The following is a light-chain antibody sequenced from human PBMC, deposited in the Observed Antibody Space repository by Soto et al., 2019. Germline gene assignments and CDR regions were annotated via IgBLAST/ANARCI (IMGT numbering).Light chain of an antibody. CDR1: SSDVGGYNY. J-gene: IGLJ1*01. V-gene: IGLV2-14*03. Sequence: QSALTQPASVSGSPGQSITISCTGTSSDVGGYNYVSWYQHHPGKAPKLMIYDVSNRPSGVSNRFSGSKSGNTTSLTISGLQAEDAAHYYCSSYTSSSTLYVFGTGTKLTVL. CDR3: SSYTSSSTLYV. CDR2: DVS.